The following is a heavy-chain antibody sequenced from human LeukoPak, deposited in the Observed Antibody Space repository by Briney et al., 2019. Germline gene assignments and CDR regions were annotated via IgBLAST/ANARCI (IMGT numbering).Heavy chain of an antibody. J-gene: IGHJ5*02. CDR2: ISGSGGST. Sequence: GGSLRLSCAASGFTFSSYAMSWVRQAPGKGLEWVSAISGSGGSTYYADSVEGRFTISRDNSKNTLYLQMNSLRAEDTAVYYCAKDPRPGIAVAGTFDPWGQGTLVTVSS. D-gene: IGHD6-19*01. CDR3: AKDPRPGIAVAGTFDP. CDR1: GFTFSSYA. V-gene: IGHV3-23*01.